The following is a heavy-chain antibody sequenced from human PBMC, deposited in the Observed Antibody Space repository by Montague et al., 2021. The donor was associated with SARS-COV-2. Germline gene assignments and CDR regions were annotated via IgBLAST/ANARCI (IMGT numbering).Heavy chain of an antibody. J-gene: IGHJ2*01. CDR1: GGSISSSSYY. D-gene: IGHD3-22*01. CDR2: IYYTGST. Sequence: SETLSLTCTVSGGSISSSSYYWGWIRQPPGKGLEWIGSIYYTGSTYYNPSLKSRVTISVDTSKNQFSLKVSSVTAADTAVYYCARSPEPMIILIITSLNWYFDLWGRGTLVTVSS. V-gene: IGHV4-39*07. CDR3: ARSPEPMIILIITSLNWYFDL.